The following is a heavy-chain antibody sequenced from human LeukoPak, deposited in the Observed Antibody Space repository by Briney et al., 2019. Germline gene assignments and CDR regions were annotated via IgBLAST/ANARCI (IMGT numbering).Heavy chain of an antibody. D-gene: IGHD4-17*01. V-gene: IGHV1-69*04. CDR3: ARDRDYGEYYYYGMDV. CDR2: IIPILGIA. J-gene: IGHJ6*02. CDR1: GGTFSSYA. Sequence: SVKVSCKASGGTFSSYAISWVRQAPGQGLEWMGRIIPILGIANYAQKFRGRVTITADKSTSTAYMELSSLRSEDTAVYYCARDRDYGEYYYYGMDVWGQGTTVTVSS.